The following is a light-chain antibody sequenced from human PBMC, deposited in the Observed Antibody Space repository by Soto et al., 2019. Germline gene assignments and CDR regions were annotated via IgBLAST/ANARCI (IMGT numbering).Light chain of an antibody. V-gene: IGLV1-47*02. J-gene: IGLJ3*02. CDR1: SSNIGTYY. CDR2: SDS. CDR3: AQGDARLGVWV. Sequence: QSVVTQPPSASGTPGQRVTISCSGSSSNIGTYYVDWYQHLPGTAPKLLIYSDSQRPSGVPDRFSASKSGASASLAISGPGSGVGGDCYCAQGDARLGVWVLGGGT.